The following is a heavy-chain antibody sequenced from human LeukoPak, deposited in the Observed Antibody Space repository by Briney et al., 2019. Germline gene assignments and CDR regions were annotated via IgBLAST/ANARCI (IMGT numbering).Heavy chain of an antibody. CDR3: ARGQTTPVGINDY. V-gene: IGHV4-34*01. J-gene: IGHJ4*02. D-gene: IGHD1-1*01. CDR1: GRSFSDYY. Sequence: SETLSLTCAVYGRSFSDYYWSWIRQPPGKGLEWIGEVNHSGSTNYNPSLRSRVTISVDTSKDQFSLRLNSVTAADTAVYYCARGQTTPVGINDYWGQGTLVTVSS. CDR2: VNHSGST.